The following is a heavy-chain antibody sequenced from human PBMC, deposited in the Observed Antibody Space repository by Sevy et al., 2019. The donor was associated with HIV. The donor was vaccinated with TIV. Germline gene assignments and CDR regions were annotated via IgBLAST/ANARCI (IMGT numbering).Heavy chain of an antibody. Sequence: ASVKVSCKASGGTFSNFAISWVRQAPGQVLEWMGRIIPVFGTANYAQKFQGRVTFTADGSTSTAYMELSSLRSEDTAMYYCARLAPPEDPPRGKIVVITQPSDYWGQGTLVTVSS. CDR1: GGTFSNFA. J-gene: IGHJ4*02. V-gene: IGHV1-69*13. D-gene: IGHD3-22*01. CDR2: IIPVFGTA. CDR3: ARLAPPEDPPRGKIVVITQPSDY.